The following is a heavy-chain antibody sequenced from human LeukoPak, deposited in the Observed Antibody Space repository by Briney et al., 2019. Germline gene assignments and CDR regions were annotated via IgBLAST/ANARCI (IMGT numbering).Heavy chain of an antibody. J-gene: IGHJ4*02. Sequence: SETLSLTCTVSGGSISSYYWSWIRQPPGKGLEWLGYIYYSGSTNYNPSLKSRVTISVDTSKNKFSLKLSSVTAADTAVYYCARGRDVRNGYNGVEYWGQGTLVTVSS. V-gene: IGHV4-59*01. D-gene: IGHD5-24*01. CDR2: IYYSGST. CDR1: GGSISSYY. CDR3: ARGRDVRNGYNGVEY.